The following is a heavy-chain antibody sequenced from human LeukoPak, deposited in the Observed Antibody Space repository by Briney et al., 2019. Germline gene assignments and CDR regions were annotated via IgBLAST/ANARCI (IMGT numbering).Heavy chain of an antibody. Sequence: GASVKVSCKASGYTFTSYDINWVRQATGQGLEWMGWMSPNSGNTGYAQKFQGRVTMTSDTSTSTAYMELSSLRSDDTAVYYCARAFHTASGFDYWGQGTLVTVSS. D-gene: IGHD2-2*02. CDR3: ARAFHTASGFDY. J-gene: IGHJ4*02. CDR2: MSPNSGNT. V-gene: IGHV1-8*01. CDR1: GYTFTSYD.